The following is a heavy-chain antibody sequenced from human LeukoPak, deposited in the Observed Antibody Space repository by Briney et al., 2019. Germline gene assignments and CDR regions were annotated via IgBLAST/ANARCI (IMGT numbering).Heavy chain of an antibody. CDR3: ARGLGNDGIFDY. CDR2: MNPNSGNT. CDR1: GYTFTSYG. V-gene: IGHV1-8*02. Sequence: GGPVKVSCKASGYTFTSYGINWVRQATGQGLEWMGWMNPNSGNTGYAQKFQGRVTMTRNTSISTAYMELSSLRSEDTAVYYCARGLGNDGIFDYWGQGTLVSVSS. D-gene: IGHD1-1*01. J-gene: IGHJ4*02.